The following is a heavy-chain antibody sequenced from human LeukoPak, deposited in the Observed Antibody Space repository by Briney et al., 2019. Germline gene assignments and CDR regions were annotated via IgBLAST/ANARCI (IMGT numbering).Heavy chain of an antibody. CDR3: ARDRVPGYYGSGSYVY. V-gene: IGHV3-7*01. CDR2: IKQDGSEK. J-gene: IGHJ4*02. D-gene: IGHD3-10*01. CDR1: GFTFSSYW. Sequence: PGGSLRLSCAASGFTFSSYWMSWVRQAPGKGLEWVADIKQDGSEKYYVDSVRGRFSISRDSAKNSLYLQMNSLRAEDTAVYYCARDRVPGYYGSGSYVYWSQGTLVTVSS.